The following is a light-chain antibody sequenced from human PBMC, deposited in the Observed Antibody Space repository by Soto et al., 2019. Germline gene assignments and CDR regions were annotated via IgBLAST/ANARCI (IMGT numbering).Light chain of an antibody. CDR2: GAS. CDR3: QQYGRSPWT. J-gene: IGKJ1*01. V-gene: IGKV3-20*01. CDR1: QSVSSSF. Sequence: EIVLTQSPGTLSLSPGERATLSCRASQSVSSSFLAWYQQKPGQAPRLLIYGASSRATGIPDRFSGSGSGTDFTLAISRLETEDFAVYYCQQYGRSPWTVGQGTKLEIK.